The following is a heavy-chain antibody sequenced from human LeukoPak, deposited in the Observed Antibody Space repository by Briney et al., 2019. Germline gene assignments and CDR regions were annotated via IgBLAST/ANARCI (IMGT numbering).Heavy chain of an antibody. CDR3: VPTKLQTDAFDI. CDR1: GYTLTELS. D-gene: IGHD5-24*01. J-gene: IGHJ3*02. CDR2: FDPEDGET. V-gene: IGHV1-24*01. Sequence: EASVKVSCKVSGYTLTELSMHWVRQAPGKGLEWMGGFDPEDGETIYAQKFQGRVTMTRDTSTSTVYMELSSLRSEDTAVYYCVPTKLQTDAFDIWGQGTMVTVSS.